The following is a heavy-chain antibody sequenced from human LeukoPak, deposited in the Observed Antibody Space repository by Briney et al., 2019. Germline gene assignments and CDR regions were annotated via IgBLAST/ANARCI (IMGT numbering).Heavy chain of an antibody. CDR3: AKDRITIFGVVREGNWFDP. V-gene: IGHV3-23*01. Sequence: GGSLRLSCAASGFTFSSYAMSWVRQAPGKGLEWVSAISGSGGSTYYADSVKGRFTISRDNSKNTLYLQMNSLRAGDTAVYYCAKDRITIFGVVREGNWFDPWGQGTLVTVSS. J-gene: IGHJ5*02. CDR2: ISGSGGST. CDR1: GFTFSSYA. D-gene: IGHD3-3*01.